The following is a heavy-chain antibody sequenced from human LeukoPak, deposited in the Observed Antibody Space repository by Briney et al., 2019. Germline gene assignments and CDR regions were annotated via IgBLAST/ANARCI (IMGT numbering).Heavy chain of an antibody. J-gene: IGHJ3*02. V-gene: IGHV3-74*01. Sequence: PRRCLRLAFAASGSIFSRYWMYWGSQAPGKGLGLVSHVNGNETTTNYRQVVKCVFTITRDNAKKMRYLQVKSLGVEDTARYYCATLYHYDCRSIAVDIWGQRTMVTVSS. CDR1: GSIFSRYW. CDR2: VNGNETTT. D-gene: IGHD3-22*01. CDR3: ATLYHYDCRSIAVDI.